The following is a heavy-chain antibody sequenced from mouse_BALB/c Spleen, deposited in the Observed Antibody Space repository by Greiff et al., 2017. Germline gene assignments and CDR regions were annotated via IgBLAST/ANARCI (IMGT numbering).Heavy chain of an antibody. J-gene: IGHJ3*01. Sequence: VQLKESGPGLVKPSQSLSLTCTVTGYSITSDYAWNWIRQFPGNKLEWMGYISYSGSTSYNPSLKSRISITRDTSKNQFFLQLNSVTTEDTATYYCARNYYGNLFAYWGQGTLVTVSA. CDR2: ISYSGST. V-gene: IGHV3-2*02. D-gene: IGHD2-1*01. CDR1: GYSITSDYA. CDR3: ARNYYGNLFAY.